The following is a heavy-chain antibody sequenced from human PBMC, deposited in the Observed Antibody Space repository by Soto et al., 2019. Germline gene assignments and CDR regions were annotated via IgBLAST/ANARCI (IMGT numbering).Heavy chain of an antibody. V-gene: IGHV3-23*01. CDR3: AKSFYIAAAGTVGFDA. D-gene: IGHD6-13*01. J-gene: IGHJ5*02. CDR2: ISGSGGST. CDR1: GFTFSGYA. Sequence: GGSLRLSCAASGFTFSGYAMTWVRQAPGKGLEWVSAISGSGGSTYYAVSVKGRFTISRDNSKNTLYLQMNSRRGEETAVYYCAKSFYIAAAGTVGFDAWGQGTLVTVST.